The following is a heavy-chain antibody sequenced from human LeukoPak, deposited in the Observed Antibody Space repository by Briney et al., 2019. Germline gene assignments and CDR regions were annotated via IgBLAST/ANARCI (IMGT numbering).Heavy chain of an antibody. Sequence: PGGSLRLSCAASGFTVSSSYLSWVRQAPGKGLEWVSVIYSDGSRYCADSVKGRFTISRDNSKNTLYLQMNSLRAEDTAVYYCARETPRYCSSTSCLFDYWGQGTLVTVSS. D-gene: IGHD2-2*01. CDR1: GFTVSSSY. CDR3: ARETPRYCSSTSCLFDY. J-gene: IGHJ4*02. CDR2: IYSDGSR. V-gene: IGHV3-53*05.